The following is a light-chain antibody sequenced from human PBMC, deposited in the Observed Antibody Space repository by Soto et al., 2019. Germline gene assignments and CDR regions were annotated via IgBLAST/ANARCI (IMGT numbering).Light chain of an antibody. J-gene: IGLJ2*01. CDR1: SSDIGDYNY. Sequence: QSVLTQPASVSGSPGQSITISCTGTSSDIGDYNYVSWYQHHPGKAPKLMIYFVSSRPSGVSNRFSGSKSGSTASLTISGLQAEDEADYSCYSYPNNRMIFGGGTKVTVL. V-gene: IGLV2-14*03. CDR3: YSYPNNRMI. CDR2: FVS.